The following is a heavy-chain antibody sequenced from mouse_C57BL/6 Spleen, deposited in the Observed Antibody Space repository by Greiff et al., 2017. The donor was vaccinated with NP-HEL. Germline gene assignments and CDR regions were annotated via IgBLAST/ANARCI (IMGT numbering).Heavy chain of an antibody. D-gene: IGHD2-3*01. CDR1: GYTFTSYT. J-gene: IGHJ4*01. V-gene: IGHV1-4*01. Sequence: VQLQQSGAELARPGASVKMSCKASGYTFTSYTMHWVKQRPGQGLEWIGYINPSSGYTKYNQKFKDKATLTADKSSSTAYMQLSSLTSEDSAVYYCARWRYDGYYSMDYWGQGTSVTVSS. CDR2: INPSSGYT. CDR3: ARWRYDGYYSMDY.